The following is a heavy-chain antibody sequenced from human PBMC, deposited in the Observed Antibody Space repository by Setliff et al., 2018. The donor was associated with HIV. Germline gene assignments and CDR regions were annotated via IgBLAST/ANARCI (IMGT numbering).Heavy chain of an antibody. CDR3: ARDNHGFPVD. V-gene: IGHV4-59*10. J-gene: IGHJ4*02. CDR1: GESFNTYF. Sequence: PSETLSLTCAVYGESFNTYFWSWIRQPPGKGPEWIGRLFSAGTGATYNPSLKSRVTMSIDNDKNQIHLRLRSVTAADTAVYYCARDNHGFPVDWGRGTLVTVS. CDR2: LFSAGTGA. D-gene: IGHD1-1*01.